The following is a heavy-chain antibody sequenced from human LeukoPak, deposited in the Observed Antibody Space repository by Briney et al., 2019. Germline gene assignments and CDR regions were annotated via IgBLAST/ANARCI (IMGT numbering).Heavy chain of an antibody. D-gene: IGHD2-2*01. CDR2: ISSSSYI. CDR1: GFTFSSYS. Sequence: GGSLRLSCAASGFTFSSYSMNWVRQAPGKGLEWVSSISSSSYIYYADSVKGRFTISRDNAKNSLYLQMNSLRAEDTAVYYCARDRICSSTSCYLFDYWGQGTLVTVSS. V-gene: IGHV3-21*01. J-gene: IGHJ4*02. CDR3: ARDRICSSTSCYLFDY.